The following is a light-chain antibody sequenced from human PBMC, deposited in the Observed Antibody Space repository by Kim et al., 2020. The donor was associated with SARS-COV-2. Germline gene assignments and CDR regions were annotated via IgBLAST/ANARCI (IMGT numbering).Light chain of an antibody. CDR1: KLGDNY. J-gene: IGLJ3*02. Sequence: SYELTQPPSMSVSPGQTATITCSGDKLGDNYACWYHQKPGQSPVLFIFQDNKRPSGIPERFSGSNSGRTATLTIRETQAVDEADYYCQAWDVFGGGTQLTVL. V-gene: IGLV3-1*01. CDR3: QAWDV. CDR2: QDN.